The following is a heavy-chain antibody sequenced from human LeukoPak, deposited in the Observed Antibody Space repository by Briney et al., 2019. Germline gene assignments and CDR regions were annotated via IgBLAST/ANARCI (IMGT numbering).Heavy chain of an antibody. J-gene: IGHJ4*02. D-gene: IGHD5-18*01. CDR1: GFTFSSYG. CDR2: ISYDGSNK. Sequence: GGSLRLSCAASGFTFSSYGMHWVRQAPGKGLEWVAVISYDGSNKYYADSVKGRFTISRDNSKNTLYLQMNSLRAEDTAVYYCAKAGVGYSYGLYYFDYWGQGTLVTVSS. CDR3: AKAGVGYSYGLYYFDY. V-gene: IGHV3-30*18.